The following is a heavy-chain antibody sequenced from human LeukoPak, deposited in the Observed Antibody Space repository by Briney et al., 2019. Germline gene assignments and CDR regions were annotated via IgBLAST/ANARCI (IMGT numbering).Heavy chain of an antibody. V-gene: IGHV1-2*04. J-gene: IGHJ6*02. CDR3: ARDLSSSSGGYYYGMDV. Sequence: ASVKVSCKASGYTCTGYYMHWVRQAPGQGLEWMGWINPNSGGTNYAQKFQGWVTMTRDTSISTAYMELSRLRSDDTAVYYCARDLSSSSGGYYYGMDVWGQGTTVTVSS. CDR1: GYTCTGYY. CDR2: INPNSGGT. D-gene: IGHD6-6*01.